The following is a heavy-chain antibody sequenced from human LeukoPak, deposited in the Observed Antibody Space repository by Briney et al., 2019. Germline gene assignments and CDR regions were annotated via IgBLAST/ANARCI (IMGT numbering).Heavy chain of an antibody. Sequence: SETLSLTCTVSGGSISSGDYYWSWIRQPPGKGLEWIGEINHSGSTNYNPSLKSRVTISVDTSKNQFSLKLSSVTAADTAVYYCARANGEIDYWGQGTLVTVSS. CDR3: ARANGEIDY. D-gene: IGHD4-17*01. CDR1: GGSISSGDYY. V-gene: IGHV4-39*07. J-gene: IGHJ4*02. CDR2: INHSGST.